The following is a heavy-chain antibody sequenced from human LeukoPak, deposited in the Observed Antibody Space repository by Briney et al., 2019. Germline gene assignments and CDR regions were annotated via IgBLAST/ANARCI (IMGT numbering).Heavy chain of an antibody. V-gene: IGHV4-59*08. CDR1: DDSIRNYF. CDR3: ARRPDGTSHFDY. CDR2: VYYSGST. Sequence: SETLSLTCTVSDDSIRNYFWSWIRQPPGKGLEWIGYVYYSGSTNYNPSLKSRVTISVDTSKKQFSLKLSSVTAADTAVYYCARRPDGTSHFDYWGQGTLVTVSS. D-gene: IGHD6-6*01. J-gene: IGHJ4*02.